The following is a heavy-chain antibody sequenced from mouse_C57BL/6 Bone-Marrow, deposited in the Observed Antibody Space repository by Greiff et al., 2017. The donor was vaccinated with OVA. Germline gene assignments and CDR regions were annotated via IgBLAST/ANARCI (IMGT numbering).Heavy chain of an antibody. CDR2: IYPGSGRT. Sequence: VQLQQSGAELVKPGASVKMSCKASGYTFTSYWITWVKQRPGQGLEWIGDIYPGSGRTNYNEKFKSKATLTVDTSSSTAYMQLSSLTSEDSAVHYCARSGITTVEGDCAMDYWGQGTSVTVSS. CDR3: ARSGITTVEGDCAMDY. D-gene: IGHD1-1*01. J-gene: IGHJ4*01. CDR1: GYTFTSYW. V-gene: IGHV1-55*01.